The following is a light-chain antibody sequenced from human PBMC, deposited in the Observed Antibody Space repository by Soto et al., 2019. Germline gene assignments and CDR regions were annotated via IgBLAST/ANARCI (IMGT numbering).Light chain of an antibody. V-gene: IGKV1-39*01. CDR2: RAS. CDR1: ESISSY. CDR3: QQGYSTRT. J-gene: IGKJ1*01. Sequence: DIQMTQSPSFLSASVGDRVTITCRASESISSYLNWYLQKPGKAPKLLIYRASSLQSGVPSRFSGSGSGTDFTLTISSLQPEDFATYYCQQGYSTRTFGQGTKVDIK.